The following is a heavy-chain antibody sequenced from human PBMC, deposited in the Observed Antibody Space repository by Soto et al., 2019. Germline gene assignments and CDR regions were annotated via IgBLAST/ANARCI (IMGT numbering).Heavy chain of an antibody. CDR3: ARGEIMSIYGMDV. Sequence: ASVQVSCKASGYTSTSYYMHWVRQAPGQGLEWKGIINPSGGSTTYAQKSQGRVTMTRDTSTSTVYMELSSLRSEDTAVYNCARGEIMSIYGMDVWGQGTTVTVSS. J-gene: IGHJ6*02. CDR2: INPSGGST. CDR1: GYTSTSYY. V-gene: IGHV1-46*01. D-gene: IGHD2-8*01.